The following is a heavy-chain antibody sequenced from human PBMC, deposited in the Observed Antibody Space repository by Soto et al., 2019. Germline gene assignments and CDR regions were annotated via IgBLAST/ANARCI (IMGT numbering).Heavy chain of an antibody. CDR2: ISWNSGSI. CDR3: AKDRIAVAGSLGN. Sequence: DVQLVESGGGLVQPGRSLRLSCAASGFTFDDYAMHWVRQAPGKGLEWVSGISWNSGSIGYADSVKGRFTISRDNAKNSLYLQMNSLRAEDTALYYCAKDRIAVAGSLGNWGQGTLVTVSS. J-gene: IGHJ4*02. CDR1: GFTFDDYA. D-gene: IGHD6-19*01. V-gene: IGHV3-9*01.